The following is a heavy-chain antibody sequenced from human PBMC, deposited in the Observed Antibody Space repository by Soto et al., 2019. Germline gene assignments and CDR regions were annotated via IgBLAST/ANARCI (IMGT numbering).Heavy chain of an antibody. CDR1: GSSLSTSGMC. D-gene: IGHD3-22*01. CDR3: ARIYYYDSSGYLFDY. Sequence: SGPTLVNPTQTLTLTCTFSGSSLSTSGMCVSWIRQPPGKALEWLALIDWDDDKYYSTSLKTRLTISKDTSKNQVVLTMTHMDPVDTATYYCARIYYYDSSGYLFDYWGQGTLVTVSS. V-gene: IGHV2-70*01. CDR2: IDWDDDK. J-gene: IGHJ4*02.